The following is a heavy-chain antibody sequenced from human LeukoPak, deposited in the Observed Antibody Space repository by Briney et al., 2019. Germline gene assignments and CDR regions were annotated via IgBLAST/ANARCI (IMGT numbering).Heavy chain of an antibody. CDR1: GFTFSSYA. J-gene: IGHJ6*03. D-gene: IGHD3-10*01. V-gene: IGHV3-30*04. Sequence: GGSLRLSCAASGFTFSSYAMHWVRQAPGKGLEWVAVISYDGSNKYYADSVKGRFTISRDNSKNTLYLQMNSLRAEDTAVYYCARSVYGSGSLYQPGYYYYMDVWGKGTTVTISS. CDR2: ISYDGSNK. CDR3: ARSVYGSGSLYQPGYYYYMDV.